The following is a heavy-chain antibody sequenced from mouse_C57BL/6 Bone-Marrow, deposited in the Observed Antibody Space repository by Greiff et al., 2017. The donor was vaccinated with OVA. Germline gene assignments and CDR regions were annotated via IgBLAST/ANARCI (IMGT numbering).Heavy chain of an antibody. CDR2: IDPENGDT. CDR3: TPYYYGTSYYFGY. Sequence: VQLQQSGAELVRPGASVKLSCTASGFNIKDDYMHWVKQRPEQGLEWIGWIDPENGDTEYASKFQGKATITADTSSNTAYLQLGSLTSEDTAVYYCTPYYYGTSYYFGYWGQGTTLTVSS. CDR1: GFNIKDDY. J-gene: IGHJ2*01. V-gene: IGHV14-4*01. D-gene: IGHD1-1*01.